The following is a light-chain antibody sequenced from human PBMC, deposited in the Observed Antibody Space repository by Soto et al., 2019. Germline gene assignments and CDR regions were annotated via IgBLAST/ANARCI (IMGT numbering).Light chain of an antibody. V-gene: IGLV2-14*01. CDR3: SSYRSGSSPWV. J-gene: IGLJ3*02. CDR2: EVS. Sequence: QSVLTQPASVSGSPGQSITISCTGTSSDVGGHNYVSWYQQHPGKAPKLMIYEVSNRPSGVSNRLSGSKSGNTASLTISGLQAEDEASYYCSSYRSGSSPWVFGGGTQLTVL. CDR1: SSDVGGHNY.